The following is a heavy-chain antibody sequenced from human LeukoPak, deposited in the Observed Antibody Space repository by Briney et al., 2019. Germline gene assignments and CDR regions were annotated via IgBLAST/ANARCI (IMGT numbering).Heavy chain of an antibody. V-gene: IGHV3-30-3*01. CDR2: ISYDGSNK. CDR1: GFTFSSYA. D-gene: IGHD3-22*01. J-gene: IGHJ4*02. Sequence: GGSLRLSCAASGFTFSSYAMHWVRQAPGKGLEWVAVISYDGSNKYYADSVKGRFTISRDNSKNTLYLQMNSLRAEDTVVYYCAKGGLVVVLATYFDYWGQGTLVTVSS. CDR3: AKGGLVVVLATYFDY.